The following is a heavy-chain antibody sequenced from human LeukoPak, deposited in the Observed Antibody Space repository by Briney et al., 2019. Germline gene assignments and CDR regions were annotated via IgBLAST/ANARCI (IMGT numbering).Heavy chain of an antibody. CDR3: ASPDCSSTSCYPTGFDY. CDR1: GGSFSGYY. J-gene: IGHJ4*02. D-gene: IGHD2-2*01. CDR2: INHSGST. V-gene: IGHV4-34*01. Sequence: SETLSLTCAVYGGSFSGYYWSWTRQPPGKGLEWIGEINHSGSTNYNPSLKSRVTISVDTSKNQFSLKLSSVTAADTAVYYCASPDCSSTSCYPTGFDYWGQGTLVTVSS.